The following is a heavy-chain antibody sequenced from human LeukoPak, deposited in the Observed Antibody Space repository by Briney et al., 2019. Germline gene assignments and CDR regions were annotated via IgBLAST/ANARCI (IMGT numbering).Heavy chain of an antibody. V-gene: IGHV1-46*01. Sequence: ASVKVSCKASGYTFTDYYIHWVRQAPGQGLEWMGIINPRGGSTSYAQNFQDRVTMTRGTSTSTVYVEVSSLRSDDTAVYYCAKSRTTSSASVDYWGQGTLVTVSS. J-gene: IGHJ4*02. CDR1: GYTFTDYY. CDR2: INPRGGST. CDR3: AKSRTTSSASVDY. D-gene: IGHD3-22*01.